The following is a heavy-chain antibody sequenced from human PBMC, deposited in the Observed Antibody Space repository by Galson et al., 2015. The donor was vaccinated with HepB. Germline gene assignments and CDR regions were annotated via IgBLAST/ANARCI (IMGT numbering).Heavy chain of an antibody. Sequence: SLRLSCAASGFTFSSCAMTWVRQAPGKGLERVSVFSGTGGGTGYADAVKGRFTISRDNSKNTLYLQMDSLRVEDTAVYYCAKSRTSSWSHDALDVWGQGTMVTV. CDR2: FSGTGGGT. V-gene: IGHV3-23*01. CDR1: GFTFSSCA. J-gene: IGHJ3*01. D-gene: IGHD6-13*01. CDR3: AKSRTSSWSHDALDV.